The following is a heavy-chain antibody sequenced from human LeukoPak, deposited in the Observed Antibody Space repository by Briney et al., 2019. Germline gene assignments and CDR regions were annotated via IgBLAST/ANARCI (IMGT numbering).Heavy chain of an antibody. J-gene: IGHJ4*02. CDR3: ARDQDWNDRGGLDY. V-gene: IGHV3-48*04. CDR2: ISSSGSTI. CDR1: GFTFDDYG. Sequence: GGSLRLSCAASGFTFDDYGMSWVRQAPGKGLEWVSYISSSGSTIYYADSVKGRFTISRDNSKNSLYLQMSSLRAEDTAVYYCARDQDWNDRGGLDYWGQGTLVIVSS. D-gene: IGHD1-1*01.